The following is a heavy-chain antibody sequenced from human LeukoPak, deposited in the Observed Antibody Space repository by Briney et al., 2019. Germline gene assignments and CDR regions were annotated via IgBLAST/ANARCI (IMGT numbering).Heavy chain of an antibody. CDR3: AKWLEPAAIHYYYGMDV. D-gene: IGHD2-2*01. Sequence: GGSLRLSCAASGFTFSSYAMSWVRQAPGKGLEWVSAISGSGGSTYYADSVKGRFTISRDNSKNTLYLQMNSLRAEDTAVYYCAKWLEPAAIHYYYGMDVWGQGTTVTVSS. V-gene: IGHV3-23*01. CDR1: GFTFSSYA. CDR2: ISGSGGST. J-gene: IGHJ6*02.